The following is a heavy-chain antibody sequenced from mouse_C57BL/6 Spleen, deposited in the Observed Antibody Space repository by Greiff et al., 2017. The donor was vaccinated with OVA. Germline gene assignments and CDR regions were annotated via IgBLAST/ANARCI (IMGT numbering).Heavy chain of an antibody. V-gene: IGHV5-9-1*02. CDR1: GFTFSSYA. CDR3: TRDKSYSNYDYFDY. D-gene: IGHD2-5*01. Sequence: EVQVVESGEGLVKPGGSLKLSCAASGFTFSSYAMSWVRQTPEKRLEWVAYISSGGDYIYYADTVKGRFTISRDNARNTLYLQMSSLKSEDTAMYYCTRDKSYSNYDYFDYWGQGTTLTVSS. J-gene: IGHJ2*01. CDR2: ISSGGDYI.